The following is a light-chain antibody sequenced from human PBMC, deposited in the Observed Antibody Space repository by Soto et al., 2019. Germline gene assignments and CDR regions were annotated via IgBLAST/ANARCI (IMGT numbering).Light chain of an antibody. V-gene: IGKV3-15*01. Sequence: EIVMTQSPATLSVSPGERATLSCRASQSVSCDLSWYQQKHGQAPRLLIYGASTRATVIPARFSGSGSEIEFPLTLSSLRSEYFAVDYCQQDNKCPRTFGHGTTVEIK. CDR3: QQDNKCPRT. CDR1: QSVSCD. J-gene: IGKJ1*01. CDR2: GAS.